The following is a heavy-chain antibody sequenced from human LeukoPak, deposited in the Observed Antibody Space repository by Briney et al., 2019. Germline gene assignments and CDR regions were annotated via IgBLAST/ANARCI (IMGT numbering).Heavy chain of an antibody. V-gene: IGHV4-61*08. CDR3: ARDGGYYYYGMDV. J-gene: IGHJ6*02. CDR2: IYYSGST. Sequence: PSETLSLTCGVSGGSFNSDDYYWNWIRQPPGRGLEWIGYIYYSGSTNYNPSLKSRVTISVDTSKNQFSLKLSSVTAADTAVYYCARDGGYYYYGMDVWGQGTTVTVSS. D-gene: IGHD2-15*01. CDR1: GGSFNSDDYY.